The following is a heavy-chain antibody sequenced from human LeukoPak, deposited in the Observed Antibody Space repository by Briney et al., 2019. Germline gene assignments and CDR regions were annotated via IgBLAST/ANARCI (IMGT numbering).Heavy chain of an antibody. CDR1: GFTFSSYG. J-gene: IGHJ5*02. D-gene: IGHD2-2*01. CDR3: ARKAQDEYCSSTSCLYNWFDP. V-gene: IGHV3-33*01. Sequence: GGSLRLFCAASGFTFSSYGMPWVRQAPGKGLEWVAVIWYDGSNNYYADSVKSRFTISRDNSKNTLYLKMNSLRAEDTAVYYCARKAQDEYCSSTSCLYNWFDPWGQGTLVTVSS. CDR2: IWYDGSNN.